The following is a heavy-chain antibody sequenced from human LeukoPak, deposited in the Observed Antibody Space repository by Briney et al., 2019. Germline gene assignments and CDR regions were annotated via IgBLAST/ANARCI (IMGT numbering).Heavy chain of an antibody. CDR3: TRESGAFSPFGF. CDR2: VHLSGAT. V-gene: IGHV4-4*02. D-gene: IGHD1-26*01. Sequence: PSETLSLTYAVSGGSITTTNWWSWVRQPPGKGLEWIGEVHLSGATNYNPSLESRVSMSIDKSKNHLSLEVTSVTAADTAIYYCTRESGAFSPFGFWGQGTLLTVSS. CDR1: GGSITTTNW. J-gene: IGHJ4*02.